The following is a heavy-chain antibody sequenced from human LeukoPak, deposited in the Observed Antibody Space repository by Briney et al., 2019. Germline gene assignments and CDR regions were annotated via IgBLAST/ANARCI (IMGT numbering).Heavy chain of an antibody. CDR2: IYNRGST. CDR3: ARERWYESSGYYSSYFDY. CDR1: GGSISSYY. Sequence: SETLSLTCTVSGGSISSYYWTWIRQPPGQGLEWIGHIYNRGSTDYNPSLKSRVTMSLDTSKNQFSLKLSSVTAADTAVYYCARERWYESSGYYSSYFDYWGQGTLVTVSS. D-gene: IGHD3-22*01. J-gene: IGHJ4*02. V-gene: IGHV4-59*01.